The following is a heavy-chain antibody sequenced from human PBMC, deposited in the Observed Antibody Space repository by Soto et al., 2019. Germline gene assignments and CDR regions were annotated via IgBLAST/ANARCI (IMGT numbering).Heavy chain of an antibody. J-gene: IGHJ6*02. CDR3: AKGVGRVGGYSYGLEYYYYGMDV. CDR1: GFTFSSYG. V-gene: IGHV3-30*18. D-gene: IGHD5-18*01. CDR2: ISYDGSNK. Sequence: PGGSLRLSCAASGFTFSSYGMHWVRQAPGKGLEWVAVISYDGSNKYYADSVKGRFTISRDNSKNTLYLQMNSLRAEDTAVYYCAKGVGRVGGYSYGLEYYYYGMDVWGQGTTVTVSS.